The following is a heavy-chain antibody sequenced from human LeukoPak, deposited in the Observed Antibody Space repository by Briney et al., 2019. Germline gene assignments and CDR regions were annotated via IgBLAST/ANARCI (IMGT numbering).Heavy chain of an antibody. D-gene: IGHD5-24*01. Sequence: KPGGSLRLSCAASGFTFSSYTMNWVRQGPGKGLEWVSSISSSSSYIYYADSLKGRFTVSRDNAKNSLYLRMNGLRVEDTAVYYCATARDGYRKGFDSWGKGTLVTVSS. V-gene: IGHV3-21*01. CDR1: GFTFSSYT. J-gene: IGHJ4*02. CDR3: ATARDGYRKGFDS. CDR2: ISSSSSYI.